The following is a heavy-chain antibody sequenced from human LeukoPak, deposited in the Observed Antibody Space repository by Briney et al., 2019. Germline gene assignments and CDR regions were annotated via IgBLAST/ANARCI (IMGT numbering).Heavy chain of an antibody. V-gene: IGHV1-69*01. CDR1: GGTFSSYA. CDR2: IIPIFGTA. CDR3: ARAGGVTFFAVVTAPYYQYYGLDV. Sequence: SVKVSCKASGGTFSSYAISWVRQAPGQGLEWMGGIIPIFGTANYAQKFQGRVTITADESTSTAYMELSSLRSEDTAVYYCARAGGVTFFAVVTAPYYQYYGLDVWGQGTTVTVSS. D-gene: IGHD3-3*01. J-gene: IGHJ6*02.